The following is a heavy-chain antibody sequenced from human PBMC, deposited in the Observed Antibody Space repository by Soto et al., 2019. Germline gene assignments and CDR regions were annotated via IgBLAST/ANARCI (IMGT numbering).Heavy chain of an antibody. CDR2: IKQDGSEK. D-gene: IGHD6-6*01. CDR1: GFTFSSYW. J-gene: IGHJ6*02. V-gene: IGHV3-7*04. CDR3: ARGIAARLDYYYGMDV. Sequence: GGSLRLSCAASGFTFSSYWMSWVRQAPGKGLEWVANIKQDGSEKYYVDSVKGRFTISRDNAKNSLYLQMNSLRAEDTAVYYCARGIAARLDYYYGMDVWGQGTTVTVSS.